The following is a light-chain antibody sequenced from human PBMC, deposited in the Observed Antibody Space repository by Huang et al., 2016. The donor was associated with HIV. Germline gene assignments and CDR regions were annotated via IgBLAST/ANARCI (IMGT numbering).Light chain of an antibody. CDR2: GSS. J-gene: IGKJ1*01. CDR3: QHYGTSSWT. CDR1: QSIGSIY. Sequence: VLTQSPGTLSLSLGERATLSCRASQSIGSIYLAWYQQRPGQAPRLLIYGSSNRATGIPDRFSGSGSGTDFTLTINRLEPEDFAVYYCQHYGTSSWTFGEGTKVEIK. V-gene: IGKV3-20*01.